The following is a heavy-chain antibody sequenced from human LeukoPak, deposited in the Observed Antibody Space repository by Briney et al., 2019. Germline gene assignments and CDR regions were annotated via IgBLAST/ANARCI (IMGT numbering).Heavy chain of an antibody. Sequence: ASVKVSCKASGYTFTGYYIHWVRQAPGQGLEWMAWINPNSGGTNYAQKLQGRVTMTTDTSTSTAYMELRSLRSDDTAVYYCATLWGGWVPDYWGQGTLVTVSS. V-gene: IGHV1-2*02. CDR2: INPNSGGT. CDR1: GYTFTGYY. D-gene: IGHD3-16*01. J-gene: IGHJ4*02. CDR3: ATLWGGWVPDY.